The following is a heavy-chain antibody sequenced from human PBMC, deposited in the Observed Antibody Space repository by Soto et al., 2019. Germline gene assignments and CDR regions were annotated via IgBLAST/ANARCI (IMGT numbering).Heavy chain of an antibody. Sequence: SETLSLTCTVSGDSISSGGYYWSWIRQHPGKGLEWIGYIYYSGSTYYNPSLKSRVTISVDTSKNQFSLKLSSVTAADTAVYYCARAKAVAGIWFDPWGQGTLVTVSS. CDR2: IYYSGST. J-gene: IGHJ5*02. D-gene: IGHD6-19*01. CDR1: GDSISSGGYY. V-gene: IGHV4-31*03. CDR3: ARAKAVAGIWFDP.